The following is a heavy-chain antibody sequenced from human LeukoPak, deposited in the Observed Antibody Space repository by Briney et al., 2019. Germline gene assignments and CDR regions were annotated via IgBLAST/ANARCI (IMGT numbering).Heavy chain of an antibody. Sequence: SVKVSCKASGGTFSTNAISWVRQAPGQGLEWMGGIIPIFGTAIYAQRFQGRVTITTDESTSTAYMELGSLRSGDTAVYYCARADSYCGGDCYWGSIDYWGQGTLVTVSS. CDR1: GGTFSTNA. D-gene: IGHD2-21*01. J-gene: IGHJ4*02. V-gene: IGHV1-69*05. CDR2: IIPIFGTA. CDR3: ARADSYCGGDCYWGSIDY.